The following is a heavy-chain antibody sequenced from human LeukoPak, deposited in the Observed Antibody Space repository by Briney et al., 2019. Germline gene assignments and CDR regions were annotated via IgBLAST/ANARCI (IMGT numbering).Heavy chain of an antibody. J-gene: IGHJ4*02. Sequence: ASVTVSFTASGYTFTGYYMHWVRQAPGQGLEWMGWIDTNTGNPTYAQGFTGRFAFSSDTSVTTAYLQISSLKAEDTAVYYCARGYDTTGYFSYWGQGTLVTVSS. CDR2: IDTNTGNP. CDR1: GYTFTGYY. V-gene: IGHV7-4-1*02. D-gene: IGHD3-22*01. CDR3: ARGYDTTGYFSY.